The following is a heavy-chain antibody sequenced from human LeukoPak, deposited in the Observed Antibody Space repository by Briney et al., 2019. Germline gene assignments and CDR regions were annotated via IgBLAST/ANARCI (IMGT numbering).Heavy chain of an antibody. CDR3: ARDAGWGDLDY. V-gene: IGHV3-7*03. D-gene: IGHD7-27*01. Sequence: GGSLRLSCAVSGFTFHTSWVTRVRQAPGRGLECVAIINPDGGHKDYVDSVRGRFTNSRDNAKKSLYLQMNSLRVEDTAIYYCARDAGWGDLDYWGQGTLVAVSS. CDR2: INPDGGHK. J-gene: IGHJ4*02. CDR1: GFTFHTSW.